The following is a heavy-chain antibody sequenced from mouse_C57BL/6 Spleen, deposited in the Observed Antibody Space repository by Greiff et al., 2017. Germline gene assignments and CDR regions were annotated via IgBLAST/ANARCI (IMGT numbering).Heavy chain of an antibody. J-gene: IGHJ2*01. CDR3: ARRGIHGDFYY. CDR1: GYAFTNYL. Sequence: VHLVESGAELVRPGTSVKVSCKASGYAFTNYLIEWVKQRPGQGLEWIGVINPGSGGTNYNEKFKGKATLTADKSSSTAYMQLSSLTSEDSAVYICARRGIHGDFYYWGQSTTLTVSS. CDR2: INPGSGGT. V-gene: IGHV1-54*01.